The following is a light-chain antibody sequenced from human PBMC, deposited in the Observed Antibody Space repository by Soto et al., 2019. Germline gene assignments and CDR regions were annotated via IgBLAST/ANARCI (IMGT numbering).Light chain of an antibody. CDR3: QQCYSTFKT. V-gene: IGKV1-39*01. J-gene: IGKJ1*01. CDR2: AAS. CDR1: QTISSY. Sequence: DVQMTQSPSSLSASVGDIVTITCRASQTISSYLNWYQQKPGKAPKLLIYAASSLKSGVPSRFSGSGSGTDFTLTISSLQPEDFATYYCQQCYSTFKTFGQGTKVEMK.